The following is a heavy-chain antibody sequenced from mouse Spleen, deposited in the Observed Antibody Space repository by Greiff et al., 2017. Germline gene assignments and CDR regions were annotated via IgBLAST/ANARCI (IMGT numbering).Heavy chain of an antibody. V-gene: IGHV1-15*01. CDR2: IDPETGGT. J-gene: IGHJ3*01. CDR3: TREGGYDYGAWFAY. CDR1: GYTFTDYE. D-gene: IGHD2-4*01. Sequence: VQLQESGAELVRPGASVTLSCKASGYTFTDYEMHWVKQTPVHGLEWIGAIDPETGGTAYNQKFKGKAILTADKSSSTAYMELRSLTSEDSAVYYCTREGGYDYGAWFAYWGQGTLVTVSA.